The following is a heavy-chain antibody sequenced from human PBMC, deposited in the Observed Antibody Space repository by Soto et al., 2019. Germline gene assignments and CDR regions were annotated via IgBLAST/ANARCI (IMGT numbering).Heavy chain of an antibody. V-gene: IGHV1-69*02. J-gene: IGHJ4*02. D-gene: IGHD4-4*01. CDR1: GDTLSSYS. CDR3: ATDKDSTYDY. CDR2: IIPILGIT. Sequence: VHLVQSGAEVEKPGSSVKVSCKASGDTLSSYSFTWVRQAPGQGLEWMGRIIPILGITNYAQKFQGRVTITADKSTSTAYMELSSLRSEDTAVYYCATDKDSTYDYWGQGTRVTVSS.